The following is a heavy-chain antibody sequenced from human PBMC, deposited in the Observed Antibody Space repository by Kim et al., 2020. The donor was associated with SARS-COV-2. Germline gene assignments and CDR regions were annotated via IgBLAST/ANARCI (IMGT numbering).Heavy chain of an antibody. CDR2: ISSSSSYT. Sequence: GGSLRLSCAASGFTFSDYYMSWIRQAPGKGLEWVSYISSSSSYTNYADSVKGRFTISRDNAKNSLYLQMNSLRAEDTAVYYCARDGGGALLWFGELLPLGYGMDVWGQGTTVTVSS. V-gene: IGHV3-11*05. D-gene: IGHD3-10*01. J-gene: IGHJ6*02. CDR3: ARDGGGALLWFGELLPLGYGMDV. CDR1: GFTFSDYY.